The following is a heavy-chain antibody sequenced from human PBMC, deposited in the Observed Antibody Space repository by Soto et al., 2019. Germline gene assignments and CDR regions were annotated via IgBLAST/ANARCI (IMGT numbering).Heavy chain of an antibody. CDR2: LSGSGVST. D-gene: IGHD3-3*01. J-gene: IGHJ4*02. CDR1: GFTFSNYA. Sequence: GGSLRLSCAASGFTFSNYAMTWVRQAPGKGLEWVSALSGSGVSTYYADSVTGRFTISRDNSKNTVYLQMNSLTIEDTAVYYCVRDGPHITIFGYGHYWGQGTLVTVSS. V-gene: IGHV3-23*01. CDR3: VRDGPHITIFGYGHY.